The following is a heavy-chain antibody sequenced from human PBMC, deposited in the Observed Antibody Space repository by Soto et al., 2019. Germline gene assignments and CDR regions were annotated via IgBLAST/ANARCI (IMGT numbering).Heavy chain of an antibody. V-gene: IGHV3-23*01. Sequence: GGSLRLSCAASGFFFENFGMSWVRQAPGKGLEWISSISGSGFKKYYADSVKGRFTISRDNSRNTLYLQMNSLRAEDTAVYYCARVISALYSSSWYYFDYWGQGTLVTVSS. D-gene: IGHD6-13*01. CDR3: ARVISALYSSSWYYFDY. CDR1: GFFFENFG. CDR2: ISGSGFKK. J-gene: IGHJ4*02.